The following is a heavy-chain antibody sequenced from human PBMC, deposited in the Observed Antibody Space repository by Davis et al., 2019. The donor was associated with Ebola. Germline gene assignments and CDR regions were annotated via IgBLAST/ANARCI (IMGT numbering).Heavy chain of an antibody. D-gene: IGHD6-25*01. Sequence: ASVKVSCQASGYTFPSYYMHWVRQAPGQGLEWMGIINPSGGSPSYAQKFQGRVTMTRDTSTSTVYMELSSLRSEDTAVYYCARGARLGLQGHYYYGMDVWGQGTTVTVSS. J-gene: IGHJ6*02. V-gene: IGHV1-46*01. CDR1: GYTFPSYY. CDR3: ARGARLGLQGHYYYGMDV. CDR2: INPSGGSP.